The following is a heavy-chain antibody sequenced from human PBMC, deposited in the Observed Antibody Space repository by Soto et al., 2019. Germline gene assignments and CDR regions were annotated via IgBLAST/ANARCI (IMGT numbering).Heavy chain of an antibody. V-gene: IGHV4-39*01. CDR1: GGSISRTTHS. D-gene: IGHD4-4*01. CDR3: ATYLQ. Sequence: PSETLSLTCTVSGGSISRTTHSWGWIRQPPGKGLEWIGSIFYSGRTSYAPSLRGRATLSMDASKNQFSLKLTSVTAADTALYYCATYLQWGQGTLVTVSS. J-gene: IGHJ4*02. CDR2: IFYSGRT.